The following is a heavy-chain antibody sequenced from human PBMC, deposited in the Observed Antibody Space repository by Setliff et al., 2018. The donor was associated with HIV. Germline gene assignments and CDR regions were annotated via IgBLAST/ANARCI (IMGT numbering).Heavy chain of an antibody. J-gene: IGHJ4*02. Sequence: ASVKVSCKASGYTFTSYGISWVRPAPGQGLEWMGWISAYNGNTNYAQKLQGRVTMTRDTSTSTVYMELSSLTYEDTAIYYCASGFRATVPDYWGRGTLVTVSS. CDR1: GYTFTSYG. CDR2: ISAYNGNT. V-gene: IGHV1-18*01. D-gene: IGHD4-17*01. CDR3: ASGFRATVPDY.